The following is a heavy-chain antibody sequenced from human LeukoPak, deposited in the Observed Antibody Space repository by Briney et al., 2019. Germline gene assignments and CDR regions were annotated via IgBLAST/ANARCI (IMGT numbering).Heavy chain of an antibody. Sequence: PSETLSLTCTVSGASISSYYWSWIRQPPGKGLEWIGYIYTSETTNYNPSLRSRVTISIHTSKNQFSLRLSSVTAADTAVYYCARHRSPSSLSYFDIWGQGTLVIVSS. J-gene: IGHJ4*02. CDR2: IYTSETT. CDR3: ARHRSPSSLSYFDI. CDR1: GASISSYY. V-gene: IGHV4-4*09. D-gene: IGHD6-19*01.